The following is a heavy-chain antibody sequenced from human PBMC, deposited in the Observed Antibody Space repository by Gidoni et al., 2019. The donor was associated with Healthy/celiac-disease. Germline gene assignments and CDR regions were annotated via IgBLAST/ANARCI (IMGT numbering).Heavy chain of an antibody. CDR2: ISYDGSNK. CDR1: GFTFSSYA. V-gene: IGHV3-30-3*01. Sequence: QVQLVESGGGVVQPGRSLRLSCAASGFTFSSYAMHWVRQAPGKGLEWVAVISYDGSNKYYADSVKGRFTISRDNSKNTLYLQMNSLRAEDTAVYYCAREGLREYFDLWGRGTLVTVSS. CDR3: AREGLREYFDL. J-gene: IGHJ2*01. D-gene: IGHD5-12*01.